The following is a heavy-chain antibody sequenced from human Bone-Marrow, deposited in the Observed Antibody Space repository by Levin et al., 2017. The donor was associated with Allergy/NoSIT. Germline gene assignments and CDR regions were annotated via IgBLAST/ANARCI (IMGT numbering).Heavy chain of an antibody. CDR3: TSTSSGWQIDF. J-gene: IGHJ4*02. D-gene: IGHD6-19*01. CDR2: VKSKAVNYAT. Sequence: GASVKVSCAASGFTFSNSPMHWVRQASGKGLEWVGRVKSKAVNYATAYAASVIGRFTVSRDDSKNTAFLQMNSLKTEDTAVYYCTSTSSGWQIDFWGQGTLVTVSS. V-gene: IGHV3-73*01. CDR1: GFTFSNSP.